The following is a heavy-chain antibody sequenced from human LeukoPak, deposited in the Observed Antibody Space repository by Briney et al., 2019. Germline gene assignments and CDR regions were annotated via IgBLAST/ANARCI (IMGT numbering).Heavy chain of an antibody. CDR2: IYPGDSDT. J-gene: IGHJ3*02. D-gene: IGHD2-2*01. CDR3: ARPNDYCSSTSCYGAFDI. V-gene: IGHV5-51*01. CDR1: GYSFTSYW. Sequence: GESLEISCKGSGYSFTSYWIGWVRQMPGKGLEWMGIIYPGDSDTRYSPSFQGQVTISADKSISTAYLQWSSLKASDTAMYYCARPNDYCSSTSCYGAFDIWGQGTMVTVSS.